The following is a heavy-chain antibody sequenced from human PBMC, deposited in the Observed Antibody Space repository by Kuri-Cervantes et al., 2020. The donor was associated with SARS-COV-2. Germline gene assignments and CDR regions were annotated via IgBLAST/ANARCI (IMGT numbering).Heavy chain of an antibody. CDR3: ARAVVVSAAINY. CDR2: ISYDGSNK. V-gene: IGHV3-30*01. J-gene: IGHJ4*02. Sequence: GGSLRLSCAASGFTFSSYAMHWVRQAPGKGLEWVAVISYDGSNKYYADSVKGRFTISRDNSKNMLYLQMNSLRAEDTSVYYCARAVVVSAAINYWGQGILVTVSS. D-gene: IGHD2-2*01. CDR1: GFTFSSYA.